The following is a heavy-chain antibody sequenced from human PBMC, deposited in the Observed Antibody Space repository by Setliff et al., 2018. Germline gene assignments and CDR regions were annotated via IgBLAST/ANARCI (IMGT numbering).Heavy chain of an antibody. CDR3: AKDRQPDGRWDIDY. D-gene: IGHD1-26*01. J-gene: IGHJ4*02. Sequence: GSLRLSCAASGFTLNIYTMSWVRQAPRKGLEWVASFIAGDSSTIYADSVKGRFTIFRDISQNTLYLQMNSLRADDTAVYFCAKDRQPDGRWDIDYWGQGILVTVSS. V-gene: IGHV3-23*01. CDR1: GFTLNIYT. CDR2: FIAGDSST.